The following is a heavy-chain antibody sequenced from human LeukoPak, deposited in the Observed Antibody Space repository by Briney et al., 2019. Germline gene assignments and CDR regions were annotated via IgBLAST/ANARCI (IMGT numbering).Heavy chain of an antibody. V-gene: IGHV3-9*01. Sequence: GRSLRLSCAASGFTFDDYAMHWVRRAPGKGLEWVSSISWNSGSIGYADSVKGRFTISRDNAKNSLYLQMNSLRAKDTAFYYCARFRGSRPFDYWGQGTLVTVSS. D-gene: IGHD3-10*01. CDR1: GFTFDDYA. CDR2: ISWNSGSI. CDR3: ARFRGSRPFDY. J-gene: IGHJ4*02.